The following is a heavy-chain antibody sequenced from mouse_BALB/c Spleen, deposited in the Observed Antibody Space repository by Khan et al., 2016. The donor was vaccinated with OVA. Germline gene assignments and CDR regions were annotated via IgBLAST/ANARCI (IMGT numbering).Heavy chain of an antibody. CDR2: ISSTGST. CDR1: GYSITSDYA. CDR3: ARSLYYSYGYALDC. V-gene: IGHV3-2*02. J-gene: IGHJ4*01. Sequence: EVQLQESGPGLVKPSQSLSLTCTVTGYSITSDYAWNWIRQLPGNKLEWMGYISSTGSTSYNPSLKSRISITRDTSKNQFFLQLKSVTTEDTATYYGARSLYYSYGYALDCWGRGTSVTVSS. D-gene: IGHD2-14*01.